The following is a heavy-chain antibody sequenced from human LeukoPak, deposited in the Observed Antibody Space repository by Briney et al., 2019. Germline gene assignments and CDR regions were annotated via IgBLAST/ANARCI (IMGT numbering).Heavy chain of an antibody. J-gene: IGHJ5*02. CDR1: GGSFSGYY. CDR3: ARRPLAWYYGLGSYYSNWFDP. CDR2: INHSGST. D-gene: IGHD3-10*01. Sequence: SETLSLTCAVYGGSFSGYYWSWIRQPPGKGLEWIGEINHSGSTNYNPSLKSRVTISVDTSKNQFSLKLSSVTAADTAVYYCARRPLAWYYGLGSYYSNWFDPWGQGTLVTVSS. V-gene: IGHV4-34*01.